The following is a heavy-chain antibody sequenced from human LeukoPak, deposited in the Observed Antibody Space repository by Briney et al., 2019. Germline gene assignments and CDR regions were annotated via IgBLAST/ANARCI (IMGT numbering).Heavy chain of an antibody. CDR3: AKDRSSSWTLDY. D-gene: IGHD6-13*01. V-gene: IGHV3-30*18. J-gene: IGHJ4*02. Sequence: QSGGSLRLSCAASGFTFSSYGMHWVRQAPGKGLEWGAVMSYDGSNKYYADSVKGRFTISRDNSKNTLYLQMNSLRAEDTAVYYCAKDRSSSWTLDYWGQGTLVTVSS. CDR2: MSYDGSNK. CDR1: GFTFSSYG.